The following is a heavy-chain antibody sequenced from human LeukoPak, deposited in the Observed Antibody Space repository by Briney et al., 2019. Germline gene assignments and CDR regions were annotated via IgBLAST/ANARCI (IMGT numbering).Heavy chain of an antibody. Sequence: SETLSLTCTVSGGSISSYYWSWIRQPPGKGLEWIGYIYYSGSTNYNPSLKSRVTISVDTSKNQFSLKLSSVSAADTAVYYCASSNRARGDAFDIWGQGTMVTVSS. CDR3: ASSNRARGDAFDI. J-gene: IGHJ3*02. CDR1: GGSISSYY. CDR2: IYYSGST. D-gene: IGHD3-10*01. V-gene: IGHV4-59*08.